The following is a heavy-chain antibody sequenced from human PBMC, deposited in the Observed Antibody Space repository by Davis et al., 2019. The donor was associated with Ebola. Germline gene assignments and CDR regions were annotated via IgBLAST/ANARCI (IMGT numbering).Heavy chain of an antibody. CDR1: GGSVSSGSYY. Sequence: SETLSLTCTVPGGSVSSGSYYWGWIRQPPGKGLEWIGSIFYTGSTFYNPSLKSRVSISVDTSKNQFSLKLSSVTAADTAVYYCARGGPRRYYYYGMDVWGQGTTVTVSS. CDR2: IFYTGST. V-gene: IGHV4-39*02. J-gene: IGHJ6*02. CDR3: ARGGPRRYYYYGMDV. D-gene: IGHD6-25*01.